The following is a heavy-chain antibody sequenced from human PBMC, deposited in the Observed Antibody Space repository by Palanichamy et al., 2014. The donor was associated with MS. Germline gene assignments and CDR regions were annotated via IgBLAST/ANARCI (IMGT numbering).Heavy chain of an antibody. D-gene: IGHD4-17*01. J-gene: IGHJ4*02. Sequence: QVQLVESGGGVVQPGGSLRLSCAASGFTFSSYGMHWVRQAPGKGLEWVAFIRYDGSNKCYADSVKGRFTISRDNSKSTLYLQMNSLRAEDTAVYYCAKDRVPYGDYVFDSWGQGTLVTVSS. CDR1: GFTFSSYG. V-gene: IGHV3-30*02. CDR2: IRYDGSNK. CDR3: AKDRVPYGDYVFDS.